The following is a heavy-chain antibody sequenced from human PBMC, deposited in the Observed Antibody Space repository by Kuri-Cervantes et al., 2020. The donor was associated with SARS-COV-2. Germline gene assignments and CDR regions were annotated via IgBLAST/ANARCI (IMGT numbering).Heavy chain of an antibody. J-gene: IGHJ6*02. D-gene: IGHD5-12*01. CDR1: GFTFSSYG. Sequence: GESLKISCAASGFTFSSYGMHWVRQAPGKGLEWVAVISYDGSNKYYADSVKGRFTISRDNAKNSLYLQMNSLRAEGTAVYYCARENSGYDFYYYGMDVWGQGTTVTVSS. CDR3: ARENSGYDFYYYGMDV. V-gene: IGHV3-30*03. CDR2: ISYDGSNK.